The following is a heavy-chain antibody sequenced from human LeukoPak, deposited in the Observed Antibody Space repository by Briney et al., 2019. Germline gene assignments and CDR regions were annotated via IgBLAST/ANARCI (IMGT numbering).Heavy chain of an antibody. J-gene: IGHJ4*02. Sequence: GGSLGLSCAASGFTFYDYAMHWVRQAPGKGLEWVSGISWNSGSIGYADSVKGRFTISRDNAKNSLYLQMNSLRAEDTALYYCAKGSYSSGYYSPYFDYWGQGTLVTVSS. CDR3: AKGSYSSGYYSPYFDY. V-gene: IGHV3-9*01. D-gene: IGHD3-22*01. CDR2: ISWNSGSI. CDR1: GFTFYDYA.